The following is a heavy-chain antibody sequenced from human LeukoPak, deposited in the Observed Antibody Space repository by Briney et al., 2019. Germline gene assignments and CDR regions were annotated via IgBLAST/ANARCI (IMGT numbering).Heavy chain of an antibody. D-gene: IGHD1-26*01. CDR2: ISSSGSTI. J-gene: IGHJ3*02. Sequence: PGGSLRLSCAASEFTFSAYVMNWVRQAPGKGLEWVSYISSSGSTIYYADSVRGRFTISRDNAKNSLYLQMNSLRAEDTAVYYCARESAIVGVSDAFNIWGQGTMVTVSS. CDR1: EFTFSAYV. V-gene: IGHV3-11*01. CDR3: ARESAIVGVSDAFNI.